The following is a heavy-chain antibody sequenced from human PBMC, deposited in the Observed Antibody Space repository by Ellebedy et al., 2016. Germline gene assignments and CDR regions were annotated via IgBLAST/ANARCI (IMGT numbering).Heavy chain of an antibody. CDR3: ARALEANYYYYGMDV. Sequence: GGSLRLSCAASGFTFSSYSMNRVRQAPGKGLEWVSSISSSSSYIYYADSVKGRFTISRDNAKNSLYLQMNSLRAEDTAVYYCARALEANYYYYGMDVWGQGTTVTVSS. CDR2: ISSSSSYI. J-gene: IGHJ6*02. V-gene: IGHV3-21*01. CDR1: GFTFSSYS.